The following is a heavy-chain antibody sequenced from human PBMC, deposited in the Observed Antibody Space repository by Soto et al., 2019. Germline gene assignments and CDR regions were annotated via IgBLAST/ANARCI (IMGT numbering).Heavy chain of an antibody. CDR1: GGPISSGYF. CDR2: ISHSGTI. J-gene: IGHJ4*02. V-gene: IGHV4-4*02. CDR3: ARSFGWYAIDY. Sequence: QVLLQESGPGLVQPSGTLSLSCAVSGGPISSGYFWGWVRQPPGKGLEWLGDISHSGTINYNPSLKSRVTISMDKSKSQFSLKLNSVTAADTAGYYCARSFGWYAIDYWGQGILVIVSS. D-gene: IGHD6-19*01.